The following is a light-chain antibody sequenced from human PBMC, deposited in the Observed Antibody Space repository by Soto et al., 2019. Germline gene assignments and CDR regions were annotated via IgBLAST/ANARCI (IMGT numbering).Light chain of an antibody. CDR2: GAS. CDR1: QTIDRN. Sequence: EVVMTQSPVTLSVSPGEGVTLSCRASQTIDRNLAWYQKKPGRAPRLLIFGASTRATGIPARFSGSGSETEFTLTISSLQSEDFAVYCCQQYNNWPLTFGGGTKVEIK. J-gene: IGKJ4*01. CDR3: QQYNNWPLT. V-gene: IGKV3-15*01.